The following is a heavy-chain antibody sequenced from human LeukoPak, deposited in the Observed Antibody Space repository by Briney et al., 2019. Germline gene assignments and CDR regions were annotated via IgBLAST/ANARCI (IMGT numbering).Heavy chain of an antibody. CDR1: GFTFSSYA. J-gene: IGHJ4*02. CDR2: ISYDGSNK. D-gene: IGHD6-13*01. CDR3: ARDRYDSGSSWYGPLDY. Sequence: GGSLRLSCAASGFTFSSYAMHWVRQAPGKGLEWVAVISYDGSNKYYADSVKGRFTISRDNSKNTLYLQMNSLRAEDTAVYYCARDRYDSGSSWYGPLDYWGQGTLVTVSS. V-gene: IGHV3-30*04.